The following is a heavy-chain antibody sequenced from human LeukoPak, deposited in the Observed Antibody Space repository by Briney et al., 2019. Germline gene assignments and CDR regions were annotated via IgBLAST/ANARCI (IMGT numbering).Heavy chain of an antibody. V-gene: IGHV3-7*01. CDR3: ARDGYYYGSGSYSPLDY. CDR2: IKQDGSEK. J-gene: IGHJ4*02. Sequence: GGSLRLSCAASGFTFSSYSMNWVRQAPGKGLEWVANIKQDGSEKYYVDSVKGRFTISRDNAKNSLYLQMNSLRAEDTAVYYCARDGYYYGSGSYSPLDYWGQGTLVTVSS. CDR1: GFTFSSYS. D-gene: IGHD3-10*01.